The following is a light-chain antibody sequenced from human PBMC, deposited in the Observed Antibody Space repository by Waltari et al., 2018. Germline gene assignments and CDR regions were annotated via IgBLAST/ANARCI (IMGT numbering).Light chain of an antibody. CDR1: QNFDSRH. J-gene: IGKJ1*01. V-gene: IGKV3-20*01. Sequence: IVLTQSPGTLSLSPGERAPLSCRASQNFDSRHLGWYQQKPGQPPRLLIFSASTRATGVPVRFSGSGSGTNFTLTISRLEPEDFAVFFCHQYAYSRTFGQGTRV. CDR3: HQYAYSRT. CDR2: SAS.